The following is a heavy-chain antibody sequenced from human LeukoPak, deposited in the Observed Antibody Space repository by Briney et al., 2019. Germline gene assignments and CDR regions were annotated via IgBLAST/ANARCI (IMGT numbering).Heavy chain of an antibody. CDR2: ISSSSSYI. J-gene: IGHJ4*02. V-gene: IGHV3-21*01. CDR1: GFTFSSYS. Sequence: GGSLRLSFAASGFTFSSYSMNWVRQAPGKGLEWVSSISSSSSYIYYADSVKGRFTISRDNAKNSLYLQMNSLRAEDTAVYYCARDKDDYYGSGSTGGYWGQGTLVTVSS. D-gene: IGHD3-10*01. CDR3: ARDKDDYYGSGSTGGY.